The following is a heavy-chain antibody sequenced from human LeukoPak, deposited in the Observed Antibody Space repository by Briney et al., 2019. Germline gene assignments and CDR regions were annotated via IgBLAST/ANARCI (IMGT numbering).Heavy chain of an antibody. J-gene: IGHJ4*02. CDR3: TTDLGYSYDDF. V-gene: IGHV3-15*01. Sequence: GGSLRLSCAASGFIFTNAWMAWARQAPGKGLEWVGRIRSKTDGGTTDYAAPVKGRFTISRDDSKQTLYLQMSSLKSGDTAVYYCTTDLGYSYDDFWGQGTLVTVSS. CDR2: IRSKTDGGTT. CDR1: GFIFTNAW. D-gene: IGHD5-18*01.